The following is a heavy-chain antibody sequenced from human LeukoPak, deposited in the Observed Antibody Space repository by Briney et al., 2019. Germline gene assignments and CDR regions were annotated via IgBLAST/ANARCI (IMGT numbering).Heavy chain of an antibody. CDR3: ARANREWELSNEGGFED. V-gene: IGHV1-69*13. CDR1: GSAGYA. J-gene: IGHJ4*02. Sequence: ASVKVSCKAPGSAGYAIAWVRQAPGQGLEWMGEIIPIYSTPNYAQKFQGRVTITADDSTSTAYMELSSLRSEDMAIYYCARANREWELSNEGGFEDWGQGTLVTVST. D-gene: IGHD1-26*01. CDR2: IIPIYSTP.